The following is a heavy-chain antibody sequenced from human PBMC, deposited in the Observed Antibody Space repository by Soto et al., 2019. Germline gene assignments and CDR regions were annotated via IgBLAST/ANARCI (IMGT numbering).Heavy chain of an antibody. CDR1: GGSISSSSYY. J-gene: IGHJ4*02. CDR2: IYYSGST. Sequence: SETLSLTCTVSGGSISSSSYYWGWIRQPPGKGLEWIGSIYYSGSTYYNPSLKSRVTISVDTSKNQFSLKLSSVTAADTAVYYCARWVLSGDYFVYWGQGTLVTV. V-gene: IGHV4-39*01. D-gene: IGHD2-15*01. CDR3: ARWVLSGDYFVY.